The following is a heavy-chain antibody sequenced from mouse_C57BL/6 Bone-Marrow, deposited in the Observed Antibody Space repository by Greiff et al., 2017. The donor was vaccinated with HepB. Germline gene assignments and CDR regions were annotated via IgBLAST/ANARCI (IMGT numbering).Heavy chain of an antibody. CDR1: GYSFTGYY. CDR3: ARNYGNYPAMDN. V-gene: IGHV1-42*01. D-gene: IGHD2-1*01. Sequence: EVQLQQSGPELVKPGASVKISCKASGYSFTGYYMNWVKQSPEKSLEWIGEINPSTGGTTYNQKFKAKATLTVDKSSSTASMQLKSLTSEDSAVYYCARNYGNYPAMDNWGQGTSVTVSS. CDR2: INPSTGGT. J-gene: IGHJ4*01.